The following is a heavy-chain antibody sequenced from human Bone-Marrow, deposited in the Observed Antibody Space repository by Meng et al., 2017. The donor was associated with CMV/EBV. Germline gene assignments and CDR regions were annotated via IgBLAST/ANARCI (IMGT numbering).Heavy chain of an antibody. J-gene: IGHJ1*01. CDR3: ATMVSSERYSQWYFHH. D-gene: IGHD3-10*01. CDR2: ISGSGGST. CDR1: GFTFSSYA. V-gene: IGHV3-23*01. Sequence: GGSLRLSCAASGFTFSSYAMSWVRQAPGKGLEWVSAISGSGGSTYYADSVKGRFTISRDNTKNSLFLQMNSLRAEDTAVYYCATMVSSERYSQWYFHHCGQGTLVTVSS.